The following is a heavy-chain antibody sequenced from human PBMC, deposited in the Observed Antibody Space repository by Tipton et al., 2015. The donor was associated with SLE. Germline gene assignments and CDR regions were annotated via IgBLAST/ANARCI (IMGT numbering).Heavy chain of an antibody. CDR1: GFTFSSYG. CDR3: ARAERYYDSSGYPHWYFDL. CDR2: IYSGGST. D-gene: IGHD3-22*01. J-gene: IGHJ2*01. V-gene: IGHV3-53*01. Sequence: VQLVQSGGGLVQPGGTLRLSCAASGFTFSSYGISWVRQAPGKGLEWVSVIYSGGSTYYADSVKGRFTISRDNSKNTLYLQMNSLRAEDTAVYYCARAERYYDSSGYPHWYFDLWGRGTLVTVSS.